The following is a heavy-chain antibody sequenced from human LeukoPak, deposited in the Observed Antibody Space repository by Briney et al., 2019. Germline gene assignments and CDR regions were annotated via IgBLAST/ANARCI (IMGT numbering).Heavy chain of an antibody. V-gene: IGHV1-69*04. CDR1: GGTFSSYA. Sequence: SVKVSCKASGGTFSSYAISWVRQAPGQGLEWMGRIIPIFGIANYAQKFQGRVTITADKSTSTAYMELSSLRSEDTAVYYCARDPRDEGDFWSGYYTGYYYYGMDVWGQGTTVTVSS. D-gene: IGHD3-3*01. J-gene: IGHJ6*02. CDR2: IIPIFGIA. CDR3: ARDPRDEGDFWSGYYTGYYYYGMDV.